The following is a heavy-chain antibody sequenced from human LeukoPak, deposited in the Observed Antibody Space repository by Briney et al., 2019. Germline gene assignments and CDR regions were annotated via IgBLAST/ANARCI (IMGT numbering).Heavy chain of an antibody. Sequence: GGSLRLSCAASGFTFSSYGMHWVRQAPGKGLEWVAVISYDGSNKYYADSVKGRFTISRDNSKNTLYLQMNSLRAEDTAVYYCAKSPLVAATYFDYWGQGTLVTVPS. J-gene: IGHJ4*02. D-gene: IGHD2-15*01. CDR2: ISYDGSNK. CDR3: AKSPLVAATYFDY. V-gene: IGHV3-30*18. CDR1: GFTFSSYG.